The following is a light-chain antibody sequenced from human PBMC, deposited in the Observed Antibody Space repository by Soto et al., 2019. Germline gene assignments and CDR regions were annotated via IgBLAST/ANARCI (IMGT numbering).Light chain of an antibody. J-gene: IGLJ3*02. CDR1: SSDVGRYKY. CDR3: SSYRSNNVL. Sequence: QSALTQPASVSGSPGQSITISCTGTSSDVGRYKYVSWYQQHPGKAPKLMIYEVTHRPSGVSNRFSGSKSGNTASLTISGLQAEDEADYYCSSYRSNNVLFGGGTKVTVL. CDR2: EVT. V-gene: IGLV2-14*01.